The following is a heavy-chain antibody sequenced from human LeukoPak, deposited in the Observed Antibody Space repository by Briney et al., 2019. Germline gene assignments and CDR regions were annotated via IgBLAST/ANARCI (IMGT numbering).Heavy chain of an antibody. Sequence: GGSLRLSCKASGITFRIHGMFWVRQAPGKGLEWVAVISYDGSNKYYADSVKGRFTISRDNSKNTLYLQMNSLRAEDTAVYYCAREQPPSLSLDYWGQGTLVTVSS. V-gene: IGHV3-30*19. J-gene: IGHJ4*02. D-gene: IGHD1-14*01. CDR3: AREQPPSLSLDY. CDR1: GITFRIHG. CDR2: ISYDGSNK.